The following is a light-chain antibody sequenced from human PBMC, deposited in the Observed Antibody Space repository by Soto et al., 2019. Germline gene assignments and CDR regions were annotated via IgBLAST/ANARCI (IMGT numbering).Light chain of an antibody. Sequence: EIVLTQSPGTLSLSPGETATLSCRASQSVSHLAWYQQKPGQAPRLLVYAASSRATGIPDRFSGSGSGTDFTLTISRPEPEDFAVYYCQQYGGSPLYTVGQGTKVDIK. CDR3: QQYGGSPLYT. CDR1: QSVSH. CDR2: AAS. J-gene: IGKJ2*01. V-gene: IGKV3-20*01.